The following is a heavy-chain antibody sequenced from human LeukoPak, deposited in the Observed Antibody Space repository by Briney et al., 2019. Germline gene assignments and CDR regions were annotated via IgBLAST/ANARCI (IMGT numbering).Heavy chain of an antibody. CDR3: AKAIYCSGGSCFTVPFDY. Sequence: QRGGSLRLSCAASGLTLSSYGMHWVRHASGRGVEWVTFIRYDGSNKYYADSVEGRFTISRDNSKNTLSLRINTPRGGDTPVYYSAKAIYCSGGSCFTVPFDYWGQGTLVTVSS. D-gene: IGHD2-15*01. J-gene: IGHJ4*02. CDR1: GLTLSSYG. V-gene: IGHV3-30*02. CDR2: IRYDGSNK.